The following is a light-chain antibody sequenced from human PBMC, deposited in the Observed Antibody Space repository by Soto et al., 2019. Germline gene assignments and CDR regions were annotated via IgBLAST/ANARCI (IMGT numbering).Light chain of an antibody. J-gene: IGKJ4*01. CDR1: QSVSSY. CDR3: QQYGSSPLT. V-gene: IGKV3-20*01. Sequence: EIVLTQSPATLSLSPGERATLSCRASQSVSSYLAWYQQKPGQAPRLLIYRASSRATGIPDRFSGSGSGTDFTLTISRLEPEDFAMYYCQQYGSSPLTFGGGTKVDIK. CDR2: RAS.